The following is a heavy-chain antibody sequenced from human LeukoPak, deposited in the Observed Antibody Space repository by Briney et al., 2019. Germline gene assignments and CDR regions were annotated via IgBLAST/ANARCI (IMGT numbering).Heavy chain of an antibody. CDR1: GFTFSSYE. D-gene: IGHD2-15*01. J-gene: IGHJ5*02. Sequence: GGSLRLSCAASGFTFSSYEMNWVRQAPGKGLEWVSYISSSGSTIYYADSVKGRFTISRDNSKNTLYLQMNSLRAEDTAVYYCARDWGSVNWFDPWGQGTLVTVSS. V-gene: IGHV3-48*03. CDR2: ISSSGSTI. CDR3: ARDWGSVNWFDP.